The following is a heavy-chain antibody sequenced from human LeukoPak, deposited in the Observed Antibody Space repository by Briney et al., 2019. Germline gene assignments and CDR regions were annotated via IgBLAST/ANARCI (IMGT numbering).Heavy chain of an antibody. CDR2: ISYDGSNK. V-gene: IGHV3-30-3*01. J-gene: IGHJ4*02. CDR3: ARGVSGSYMFDY. CDR1: GFTFSSYA. Sequence: GRSRRLSCAASGFTFSSYAMHWVRKAPGKGLEWVAVISYDGSNKYYADSVKGRFTISRDNSKNTLYLQMNSLRAEDTAVYYCARGVSGSYMFDYWGQGTLVTVSS. D-gene: IGHD1-26*01.